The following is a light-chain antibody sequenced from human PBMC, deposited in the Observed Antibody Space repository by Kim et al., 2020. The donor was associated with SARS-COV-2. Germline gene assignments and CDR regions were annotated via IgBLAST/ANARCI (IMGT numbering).Light chain of an antibody. V-gene: IGLV7-43*01. CDR2: TAS. CDR1: TGAVTSGYY. CDR3: LLYYGGVLV. J-gene: IGLJ3*02. Sequence: QAVVTQEPSLTVSPGGTVTLTCASNTGAVTSGYYPNWFQLKPGQAPRSMIHTASGRHSWTPARFSGSLLGGKAALTLSGVQPEDEAEYYCLLYYGGVLVFGGGTQLTVL.